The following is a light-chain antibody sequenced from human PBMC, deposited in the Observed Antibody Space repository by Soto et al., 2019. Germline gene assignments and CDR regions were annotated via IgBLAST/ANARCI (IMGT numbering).Light chain of an antibody. Sequence: DIQMTQSPSSLSASVGDRVTITFRASQSISSYLNWYQQKPGKAPKLLIYAASSLQSGVPSRFSGSGSGTEFTLTISSLQPDDFAVYYCQQDYNLPLTFGQGTRLEIK. V-gene: IGKV1-39*01. J-gene: IGKJ5*01. CDR3: QQDYNLPLT. CDR2: AAS. CDR1: QSISSY.